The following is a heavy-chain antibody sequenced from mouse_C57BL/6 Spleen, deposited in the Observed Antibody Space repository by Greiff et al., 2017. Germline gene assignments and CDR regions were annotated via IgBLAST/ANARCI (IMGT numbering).Heavy chain of an antibody. CDR3: ASHYYGSSLGFDY. CDR1: GYTFTDYY. J-gene: IGHJ2*01. V-gene: IGHV1-26*01. D-gene: IGHD1-1*01. CDR2: INPNNGGT. Sequence: VQLQQSGPELVKPGASVKISCKASGYTFTDYYMNWVKQSHGKSLEWIGDINPNNGGTSYNQKFKGKATLTVDKSSSTAYMELRSLTSEDSAVYYCASHYYGSSLGFDYWGQGTTLTVSS.